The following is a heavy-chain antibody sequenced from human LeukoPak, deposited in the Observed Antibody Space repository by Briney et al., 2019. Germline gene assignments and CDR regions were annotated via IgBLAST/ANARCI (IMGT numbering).Heavy chain of an antibody. J-gene: IGHJ4*02. Sequence: GASVKVSCKASGGTFSSYAISWVRQAPGQGLEWMGWINPNSGVTNYAQKFQGRVTMTRDMSISTAYMELSRLRSDDTAVYYCARSPDILTGENFDYWGQGTLVTVSS. D-gene: IGHD3-9*01. CDR2: INPNSGVT. V-gene: IGHV1-2*02. CDR3: ARSPDILTGENFDY. CDR1: GGTFSSYA.